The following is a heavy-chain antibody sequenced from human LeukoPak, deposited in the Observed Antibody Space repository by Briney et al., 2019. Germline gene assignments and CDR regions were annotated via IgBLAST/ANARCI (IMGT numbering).Heavy chain of an antibody. Sequence: QPGGSLRLSCAASGFTFSSYSMNWVRQAPGKGLGWVSYISSSSSTIHYSDSVKGRFTISRDNSKNTLYLQMNSLRAEDTAVYYCARRAGAYSHPYDYWGQGTLVTVSS. J-gene: IGHJ4*02. CDR3: ARRAGAYSHPYDY. CDR2: ISSSSSTI. D-gene: IGHD4/OR15-4a*01. CDR1: GFTFSSYS. V-gene: IGHV3-48*01.